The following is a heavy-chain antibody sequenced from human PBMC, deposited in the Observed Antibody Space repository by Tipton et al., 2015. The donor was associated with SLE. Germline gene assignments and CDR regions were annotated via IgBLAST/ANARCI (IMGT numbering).Heavy chain of an antibody. D-gene: IGHD4-11*01. CDR2: IYHSGTT. Sequence: TLSLTCAVSGGSINSYNWWTWVRQPPGKGLEWIGEIYHSGTTNYNPSLKSRITISLDKSNNHFSLRLSSLTAADTAVYYCAWGPDYSNYYFYRMDVWGQGTTVTVSS. J-gene: IGHJ6*02. CDR3: AWGPDYSNYYFYRMDV. V-gene: IGHV4-4*02. CDR1: GGSINSYNW.